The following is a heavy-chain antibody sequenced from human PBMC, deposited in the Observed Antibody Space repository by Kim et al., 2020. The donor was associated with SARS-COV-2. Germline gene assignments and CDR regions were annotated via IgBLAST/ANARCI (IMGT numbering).Heavy chain of an antibody. D-gene: IGHD3-16*01. V-gene: IGHV3-20*01. J-gene: IGHJ4*02. CDR1: GFTFDDYG. CDR3: VRGYAGGPFDL. Sequence: RSLRLSCAASGFTFDDYGMSWVRQAPGKGLEWVSGINRNSDSTGYADSVKGRFTISRDNAKNSLFLQMNSPRAEDTALYHCVRGYAGGPFDLWGQGTLVTVSS. CDR2: INRNSDST.